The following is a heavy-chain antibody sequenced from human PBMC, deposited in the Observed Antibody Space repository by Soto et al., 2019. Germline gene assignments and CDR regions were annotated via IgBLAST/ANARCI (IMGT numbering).Heavy chain of an antibody. Sequence: QVQLVQSGAEVKKPGASVKVSCKACGYTFTSYYMHWVRQAPGQGLEWMGIINPSGGSTSYAQKFQGRVTMTRDTSTSTVYMELSSLRAEDTAVYYCASNLGWSSGWYNWGQGPLVTVSS. J-gene: IGHJ4*02. CDR1: GYTFTSYY. V-gene: IGHV1-46*01. D-gene: IGHD6-19*01. CDR3: ASNLGWSSGWYN. CDR2: INPSGGST.